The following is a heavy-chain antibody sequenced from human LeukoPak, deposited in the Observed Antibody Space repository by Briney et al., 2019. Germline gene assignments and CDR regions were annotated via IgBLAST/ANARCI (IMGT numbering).Heavy chain of an antibody. CDR1: GGTFSSYA. CDR2: IIPIFGTA. Sequence: SVKVSRKASGGTFSSYAISWVRQAPGQGLEWMGGIIPIFGTANYAQKFQGRVTITADESTSTAYMELSSLRSEDTAVYYCARSRRDYYYYYMDVWGKGTTVTVSS. CDR3: ARSRRDYYYYYMDV. J-gene: IGHJ6*03. V-gene: IGHV1-69*13.